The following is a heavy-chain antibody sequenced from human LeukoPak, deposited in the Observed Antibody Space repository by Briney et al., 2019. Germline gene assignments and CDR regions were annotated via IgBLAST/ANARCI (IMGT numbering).Heavy chain of an antibody. CDR3: ARGGAARLHFQD. Sequence: SETLSLTCTVSGGSISTYYWNWIRQPPGKGLEWIGYIYHSGSTNYNPSLQSRVTISVDTSKNQFSLNLNSVTAADTAVYYCARGGAARLHFQDWGQGTLVTVSS. CDR2: IYHSGST. J-gene: IGHJ1*01. CDR1: GGSISTYY. D-gene: IGHD6-6*01. V-gene: IGHV4-59*01.